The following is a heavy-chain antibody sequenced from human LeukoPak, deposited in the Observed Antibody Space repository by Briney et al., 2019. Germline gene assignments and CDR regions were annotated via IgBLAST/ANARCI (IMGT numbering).Heavy chain of an antibody. J-gene: IGHJ4*02. Sequence: PGGSLRLSCAASVFTVSSNYMSWVRQAPGKGLQWVSVIYSGGSTYYADSVKGRFTISRDNSKNTLYLQMNSLRAEDTAVYYCARDLSGSYFFDYWGQGTLVTVSS. D-gene: IGHD1-26*01. V-gene: IGHV3-66*02. CDR3: ARDLSGSYFFDY. CDR2: IYSGGST. CDR1: VFTVSSNY.